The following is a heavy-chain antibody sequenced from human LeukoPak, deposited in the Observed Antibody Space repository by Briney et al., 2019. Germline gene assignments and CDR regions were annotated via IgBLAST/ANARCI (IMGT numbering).Heavy chain of an antibody. Sequence: ASVKVSCKASGYTFTGYYMHWVRQAPGQGLEWMGWINPNSGGTNYAQKFQGRVTMTRDTSISTAYMELSRLRSDDTAVYYCARDRGYYYDSSGYYDYWGQGTLVTVSP. J-gene: IGHJ4*02. CDR2: INPNSGGT. CDR1: GYTFTGYY. CDR3: ARDRGYYYDSSGYYDY. V-gene: IGHV1-2*02. D-gene: IGHD3-22*01.